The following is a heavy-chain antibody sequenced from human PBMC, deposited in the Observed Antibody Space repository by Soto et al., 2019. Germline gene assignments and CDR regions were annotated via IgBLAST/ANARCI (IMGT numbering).Heavy chain of an antibody. CDR3: ARSGLPISMDV. CDR2: VSANNGDT. J-gene: IGHJ6*02. D-gene: IGHD5-12*01. CDR1: GYTFTSYG. V-gene: IGHV1-18*01. Sequence: QVQLVQSAAEVKKPGASVKVSCKASGYTFTSYGFSWLRQAPGQGLEWLGWVSANNGDTNFAQKFQGRVTMTTDSSTNTAHMELRSLGSDDTAVYYCARSGLPISMDVWGQGTPVTVSS.